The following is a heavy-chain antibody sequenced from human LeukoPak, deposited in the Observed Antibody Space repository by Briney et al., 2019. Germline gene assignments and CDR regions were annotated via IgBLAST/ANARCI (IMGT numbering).Heavy chain of an antibody. CDR1: GFTFSSYG. D-gene: IGHD1-26*01. V-gene: IGHV3-30*18. J-gene: IGHJ4*02. Sequence: GRSLRLSCAASGFTFSSYGMHWVRQAPGKGLEWVSVISYDGSNKYYADSVKGRFTISRDNSKNTLYLQMNSLRAEDTAVYYCAKEYSSGSYFDYWGQGTLVTVSS. CDR2: ISYDGSNK. CDR3: AKEYSSGSYFDY.